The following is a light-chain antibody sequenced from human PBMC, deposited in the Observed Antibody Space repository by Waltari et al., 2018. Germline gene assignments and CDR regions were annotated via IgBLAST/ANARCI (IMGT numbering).Light chain of an antibody. CDR2: GNS. CDR1: SPNIGTGYD. CDR3: QSYDSSLSGSV. V-gene: IGLV1-40*01. Sequence: QSVLTQPPSVSGAPGQRVTISCTGSSPNIGTGYDVHWYPPLPGTAPKLLIYGNSNRPSGVPDRFSGSKSGTSASLAITGLQAEDEADYYCQSYDSSLSGSVFGGGTKLTVL. J-gene: IGLJ2*01.